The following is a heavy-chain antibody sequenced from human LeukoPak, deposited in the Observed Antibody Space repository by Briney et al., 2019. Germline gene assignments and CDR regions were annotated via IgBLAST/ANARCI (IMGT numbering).Heavy chain of an antibody. CDR3: ASVPPYDFWSGYYTGRWYYFDY. D-gene: IGHD3-3*01. CDR2: IIPIFGTA. V-gene: IGHV1-69*05. J-gene: IGHJ4*02. CDR1: GGTFSSYA. Sequence: SVKVSCKASGGTFSSYAISWVRQAPGQGLEWMGRIIPIFGTANYAQKFQGRVTITTDESTSTAYMELSSLRSEDTAVYYCASVPPYDFWSGYYTGRWYYFDYWGQGTLVTVSS.